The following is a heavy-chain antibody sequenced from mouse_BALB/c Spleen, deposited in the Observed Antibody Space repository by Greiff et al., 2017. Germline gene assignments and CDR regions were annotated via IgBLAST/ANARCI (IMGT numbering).Heavy chain of an antibody. CDR3: ARHYRYGCLNY. V-gene: IGHV5-4*02. CDR1: GFTFSDYY. CDR2: ISDGGSYT. Sequence: EVKLMESGGGLVKPGGSLKLSCAASGFTFSDYYMYWVRQTPEKRLEWVATISDGGSYTYYPDSVKGRFTISRDNAKNNLYLQMSSLKSEDTAMYYCARHYRYGCLNYWGQGTTLTVSS. J-gene: IGHJ2*01. D-gene: IGHD2-14*01.